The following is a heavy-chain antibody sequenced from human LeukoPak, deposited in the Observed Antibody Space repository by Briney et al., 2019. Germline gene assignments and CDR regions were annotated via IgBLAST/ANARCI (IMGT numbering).Heavy chain of an antibody. CDR1: GGSISSSSYY. CDR3: ASPGRRGIGTFDY. CDR2: IYYSGST. J-gene: IGHJ4*02. D-gene: IGHD1-1*01. Sequence: SETLSLTCTVSGGSISSSSYYWGWIRQPPGKGLEWFGSIYYSGSTYYNPSLKRRVTISVDTSKNQFSLKLSSVTAADTAVYYCASPGRRGIGTFDYWGQGTLVTVSS. V-gene: IGHV4-39*07.